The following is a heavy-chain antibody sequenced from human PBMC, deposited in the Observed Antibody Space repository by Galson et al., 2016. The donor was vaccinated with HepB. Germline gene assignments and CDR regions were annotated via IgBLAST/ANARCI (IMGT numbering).Heavy chain of an antibody. D-gene: IGHD2-15*01. J-gene: IGHJ4*02. V-gene: IGHV3-30*18. CDR3: AKAPRSLYCSGGTCYSGFDS. CDR2: ISYDGSNK. CDR1: GFTFSSYG. Sequence: SLRLSCAASGFTFSSYGMHWVRQAPGKGLEWVAVISYDGSNKYYADSVKGRSTISRDNSKNTLCLQMNSLRAEDTAVYYCAKAPRSLYCSGGTCYSGFDSWGQGTLVTVSS.